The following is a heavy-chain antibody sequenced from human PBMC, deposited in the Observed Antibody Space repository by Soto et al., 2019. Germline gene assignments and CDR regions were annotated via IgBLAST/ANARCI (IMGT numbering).Heavy chain of an antibody. CDR1: GFTFSSYA. J-gene: IGHJ6*03. CDR3: AKVGGYAISYYYYYMDV. CDR2: ISGSGGST. Sequence: GGSLRLSCAAPGFTFSSYAMSWVRQAPGKGLEWVSAISGSGGSTYYADSVKGRFTISRDNSKNTLYLQMNSLRAEDTAVYYCAKVGGYAISYYYYYMDVWGKGTTVTVSS. V-gene: IGHV3-23*01. D-gene: IGHD2-8*01.